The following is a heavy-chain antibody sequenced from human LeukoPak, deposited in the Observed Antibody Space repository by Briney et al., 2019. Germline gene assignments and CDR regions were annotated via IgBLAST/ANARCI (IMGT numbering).Heavy chain of an antibody. CDR1: GYTFTNYY. D-gene: IGHD6-6*01. CDR2: INPSGGST. Sequence: ASVKVSCKASGYTFTNYYMHWVRQAPGQGLEWMGLINPSGGSTSYAQKFQGRITMTRDTSTSTVYMELSSLRSEDTAVYYCARRNSSNYNYYYGMDVWGQGTTVTVSS. CDR3: ARRNSSNYNYYYGMDV. V-gene: IGHV1-46*01. J-gene: IGHJ6*02.